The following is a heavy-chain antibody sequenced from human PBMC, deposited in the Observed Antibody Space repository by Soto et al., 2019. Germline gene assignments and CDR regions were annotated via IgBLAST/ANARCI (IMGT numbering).Heavy chain of an antibody. J-gene: IGHJ4*02. CDR2: IYHSGST. Sequence: SETLSLTCTVYGGFISSGGKYWSWIRQHPGKGLEWIGYIYHSGSTFYNPSLKSRLTISVDATNNQFSLRLTSVTAAETAMYYCARADRSGASFDYWGQGTLVTVSS. V-gene: IGHV4-31*03. D-gene: IGHD3-22*01. CDR3: ARADRSGASFDY. CDR1: GGFISSGGKY.